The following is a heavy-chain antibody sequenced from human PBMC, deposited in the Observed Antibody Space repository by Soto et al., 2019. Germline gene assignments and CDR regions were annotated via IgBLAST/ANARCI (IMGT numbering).Heavy chain of an antibody. CDR1: GYKFTTYF. V-gene: IGHV1-46*01. CDR3: VRGYCTTSPCSGDFQF. CDR2: IHPSGDT. D-gene: IGHD2-15*01. Sequence: ASVKVSCKASGYKFTTYFIHWVRQAPGQGLEWMGMIHPSGDTGYAQKFRGRVTMTIDTSTTTAYMELRNLTSEERAVYFSVRGYCTTSPCSGDFQFWGQGTLVTVS. J-gene: IGHJ1*01.